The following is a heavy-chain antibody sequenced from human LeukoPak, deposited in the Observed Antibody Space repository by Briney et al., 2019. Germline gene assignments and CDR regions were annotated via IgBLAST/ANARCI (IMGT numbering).Heavy chain of an antibody. CDR1: GGSISSSSYY. Sequence: SETLSLTCTVSGGSISSSSYYWGWIRQPPGKGLEWLGSIYYSGSTYYNPSLKSRVTISVDTSKNQFSLKLSSVTAADTAVYYCARQAQRSAFTVTTDYFDYWGQGTLVTVSS. V-gene: IGHV4-39*01. J-gene: IGHJ4*02. D-gene: IGHD4-17*01. CDR2: IYYSGST. CDR3: ARQAQRSAFTVTTDYFDY.